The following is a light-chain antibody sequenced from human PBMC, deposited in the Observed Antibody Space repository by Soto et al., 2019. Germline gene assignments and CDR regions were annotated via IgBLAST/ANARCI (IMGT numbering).Light chain of an antibody. Sequence: DIQMTQSPSTLSASVGDRVTITCRASQSVSGWLAWYQQKPGKAPKLLIYDASNLESGVPSRFSGSGSGTEFTLTISNLQPDDFASYYCQQYKSYSWTFGQGTKVDI. CDR3: QQYKSYSWT. V-gene: IGKV1-5*01. CDR1: QSVSGW. CDR2: DAS. J-gene: IGKJ1*01.